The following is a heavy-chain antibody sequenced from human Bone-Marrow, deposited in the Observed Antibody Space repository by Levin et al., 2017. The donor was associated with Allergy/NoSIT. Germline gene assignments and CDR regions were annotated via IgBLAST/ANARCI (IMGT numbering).Heavy chain of an antibody. Sequence: NPGGSLRLSCAASGILFSSYDMNWVRQAPGKGLEWVSSISAGGNYIYYADSVKGRFTISRDNAKNSLFLQMNSLRAEDTAVYYCSSWAMYHYDRSAFDYVYYAMDGWGQGATVTVSS. J-gene: IGHJ6*02. CDR1: GILFSSYD. CDR3: SSWAMYHYDRSAFDYVYYAMDG. CDR2: ISAGGNYI. V-gene: IGHV3-21*01. D-gene: IGHD3-22*01.